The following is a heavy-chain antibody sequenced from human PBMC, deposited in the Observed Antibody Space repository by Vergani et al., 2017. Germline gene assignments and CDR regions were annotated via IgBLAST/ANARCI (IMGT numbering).Heavy chain of an antibody. J-gene: IGHJ5*02. D-gene: IGHD2-15*01. Sequence: QVQLQQWGAGLLKPSETLSLTCAVYGGSFSGYYWSWIRQPPGKGLEWIGEINHSGSTNSNPSLKSRVTISVDTSKNQFSLKLSSVTAADTAVYYCARLCPSGPRVVVVAATPPGPHKNNWFDPWGQGTLVTVSS. V-gene: IGHV4-34*01. CDR3: ARLCPSGPRVVVVAATPPGPHKNNWFDP. CDR2: INHSGST. CDR1: GGSFSGYY.